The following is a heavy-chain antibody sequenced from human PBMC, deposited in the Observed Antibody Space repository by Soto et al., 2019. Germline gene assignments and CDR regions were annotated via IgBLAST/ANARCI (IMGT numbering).Heavy chain of an antibody. CDR3: ASDWRAVNKDFDY. J-gene: IGHJ4*02. CDR2: IRARADGGTT. Sequence: GGSLRLSCTAAGFTFGDFNINWYRQAPGKGLEFVGFIRARADGGTTEYAASMKGRFTISRDDSKSIAYLQINSLKIEDTALYYCASDWRAVNKDFDYWGQGTLVTVSS. CDR1: GFTFGDFN. V-gene: IGHV3-49*03. D-gene: IGHD3-10*01.